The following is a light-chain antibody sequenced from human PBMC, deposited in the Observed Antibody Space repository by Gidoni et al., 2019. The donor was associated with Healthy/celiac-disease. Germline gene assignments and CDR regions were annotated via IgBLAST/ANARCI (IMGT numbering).Light chain of an antibody. V-gene: IGLV2-14*01. CDR2: DVS. CDR1: SRDVGGYNY. Sequence: QSALTNPASVSVSPAQSITISCTGTSRDVGGYNYVSWYQQHPGKAPKLMIYDVSKRPSGVSNRFSGSKSGNTASLTIYGLQAEDEADYYCSSYTSSSTPYVFGTGTKVTVL. J-gene: IGLJ1*01. CDR3: SSYTSSSTPYV.